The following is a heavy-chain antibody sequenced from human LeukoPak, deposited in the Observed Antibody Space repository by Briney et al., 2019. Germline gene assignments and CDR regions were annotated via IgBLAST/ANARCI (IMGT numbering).Heavy chain of an antibody. CDR1: GGSISSYY. Sequence: SETLSLTCTVSGGSISSYYWSWIRQPPGKGLEWIGYIYYSGSTNYNPSLKSRVTISVDTSKNQFSLKLSSVTAADTAVYYCARVLPGRRQIDYWGQGTLVTVSS. CDR2: IYYSGST. D-gene: IGHD3-10*01. CDR3: ARVLPGRRQIDY. V-gene: IGHV4-59*01. J-gene: IGHJ4*02.